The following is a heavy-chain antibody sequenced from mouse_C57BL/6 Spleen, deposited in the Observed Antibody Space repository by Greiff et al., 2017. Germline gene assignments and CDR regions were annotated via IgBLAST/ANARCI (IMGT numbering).Heavy chain of an antibody. J-gene: IGHJ4*01. V-gene: IGHV2-9-1*01. CDR3: ATIYYGYDYAMDY. Sequence: VQLQQSGPGLVAPSQSLSITCTVSGFSLTSYAISWVRQPPGKGLEWLGVIWTGGGTNYNSALKSRLSISKDNSKSQVFLKMNSLQTDDTARYYCATIYYGYDYAMDYWGQGTSVTVSS. D-gene: IGHD2-2*01. CDR1: GFSLTSYA. CDR2: IWTGGGT.